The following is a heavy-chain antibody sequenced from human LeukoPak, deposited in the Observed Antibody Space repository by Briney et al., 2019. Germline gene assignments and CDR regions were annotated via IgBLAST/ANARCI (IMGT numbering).Heavy chain of an antibody. CDR2: ININTGNP. D-gene: IGHD3-10*01. CDR1: GYTFTSYA. Sequence: ASVKVSCKASGYTFTSYAMNWVRQAPGQGLEWMGWININTGNPTYAQGFTGRFVFSLDTSVSTAYLQISSLKAEDTAVYYCARDRVRYYGSGPPNWFDPWGQGTLVTVSS. V-gene: IGHV7-4-1*02. CDR3: ARDRVRYYGSGPPNWFDP. J-gene: IGHJ5*02.